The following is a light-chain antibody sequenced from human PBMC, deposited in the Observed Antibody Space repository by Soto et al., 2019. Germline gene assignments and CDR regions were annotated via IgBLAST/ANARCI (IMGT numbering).Light chain of an antibody. CDR2: DTS. Sequence: QAVVTQEPSLTVSPGGTVTLTCGSNTGTVTDSHYPYWFQQKPGQAPRTLIFDTSDKHSWTPARFSGSLLGDKAALTLSGAQPEDEAEYYGLLYYSGARPVFGGGTKLTVL. J-gene: IGLJ2*01. CDR3: LLYYSGARPV. V-gene: IGLV7-46*01. CDR1: TGTVTDSHY.